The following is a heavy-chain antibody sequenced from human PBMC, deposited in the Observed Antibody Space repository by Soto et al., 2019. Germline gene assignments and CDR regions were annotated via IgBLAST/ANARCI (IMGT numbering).Heavy chain of an antibody. V-gene: IGHV4-39*01. CDR3: ARLRIVVVPAAIGSAFDI. CDR1: GGSISSSSYY. CDR2: IYYSGST. D-gene: IGHD2-2*02. J-gene: IGHJ3*02. Sequence: SETLSLTCTVSGGSISSSSYYWGWIRQPPGKGLEWIGSIYYSGSTYYNPSLKSRVTISVDTSKNQFSLKLSSVTAADTAVYYCARLRIVVVPAAIGSAFDIWGQGTMVTVSS.